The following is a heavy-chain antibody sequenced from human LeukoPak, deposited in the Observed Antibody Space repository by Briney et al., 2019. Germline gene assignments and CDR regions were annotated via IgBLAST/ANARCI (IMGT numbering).Heavy chain of an antibody. V-gene: IGHV3-23*01. CDR2: ISSTGGTT. CDR3: AKNGDRGAYCTGGTCYPYFYYYMDV. Sequence: GGSLRLSCAASGITFSSYGMSWVRQAPGKGLEWVSSISSTGGTTYYADAVKGRFTISRDNSKNPLYLQMNSLRAEDTAIYYCAKNGDRGAYCTGGTCYPYFYYYMDVWGKGTTVTI. D-gene: IGHD2-15*01. CDR1: GITFSSYG. J-gene: IGHJ6*03.